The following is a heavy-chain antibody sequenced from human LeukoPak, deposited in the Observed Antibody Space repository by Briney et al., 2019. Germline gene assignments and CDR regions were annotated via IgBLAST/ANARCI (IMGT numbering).Heavy chain of an antibody. CDR2: INPNSGGT. CDR3: ARSRTENRYFDD. CDR1: GYTFTGYY. V-gene: IGHV1-2*02. Sequence: GSVKVSCKASGYTFTGYYMHWVRQAPGQGREWMGWINPNSGGTNYAQKFQGRVTMTRDTSISTAYMELSRLRSDDTAVYYCARSRTENRYFDDWGQGTMVTVSS. J-gene: IGHJ4*02. D-gene: IGHD1-1*01.